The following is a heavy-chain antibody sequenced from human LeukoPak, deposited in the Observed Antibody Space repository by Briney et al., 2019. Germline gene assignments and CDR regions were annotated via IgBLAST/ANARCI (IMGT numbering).Heavy chain of an antibody. Sequence: GGSLRLSCAASGFTFSSYAMHWVRQAPGKGLEYVSAISSNGGSTYYADSVKGRFTISRDNSKYTLYLQMSSLRAEDTAVYYCVKTGALIPPTKSVVASYYFDYRGQGTLVTVSS. J-gene: IGHJ4*02. D-gene: IGHD2-21*01. V-gene: IGHV3-64D*09. CDR2: ISSNGGST. CDR3: VKTGALIPPTKSVVASYYFDY. CDR1: GFTFSSYA.